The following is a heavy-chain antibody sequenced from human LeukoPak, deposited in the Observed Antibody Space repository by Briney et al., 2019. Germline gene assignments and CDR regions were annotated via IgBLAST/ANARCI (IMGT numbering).Heavy chain of an antibody. D-gene: IGHD2-21*02. V-gene: IGHV3-23*01. CDR1: GFTFDTYA. CDR2: ISGSGTNT. J-gene: IGHJ4*02. Sequence: GGSLRLSCAASGFTFDTYALSWVRRAPGKGLEWVSAISGSGTNTYYADSVKGRFTISRDNSKGTVFLQMNSLRAGDTAVYYCAEHSVTAVTAFFDFWGQGTPVTVSS. CDR3: AEHSVTAVTAFFDF.